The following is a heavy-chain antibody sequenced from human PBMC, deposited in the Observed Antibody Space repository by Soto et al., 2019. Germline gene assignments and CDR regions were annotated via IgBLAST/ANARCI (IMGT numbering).Heavy chain of an antibody. Sequence: GASVKVSCKASGYTFTSYGISWVRQAPGQGLEWMGWISAYNGNTNYAQKLQGRVTMTTDTSTSTAYMELRSLRSDDTAVYYCARCLADIVVVPAAMVWFDPWGQGTLVTVSS. V-gene: IGHV1-18*01. CDR2: ISAYNGNT. CDR3: ARCLADIVVVPAAMVWFDP. CDR1: GYTFTSYG. D-gene: IGHD2-2*01. J-gene: IGHJ5*02.